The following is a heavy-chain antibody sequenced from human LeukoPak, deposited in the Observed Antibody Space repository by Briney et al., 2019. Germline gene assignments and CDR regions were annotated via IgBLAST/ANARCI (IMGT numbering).Heavy chain of an antibody. CDR2: IFHTGST. CDR3: ARASTVTTLDY. Sequence: ETLSLTCTVSGGSISSGSYYWSWIRQPAGKGLEWIGSIFHTGSTYYNPSLESRVTVSVDTSKNRFSLKLTSVTAADTAVYFCARASTVTTLDYWGQGTLVSVSS. D-gene: IGHD4-11*01. CDR1: GGSISSGSYY. V-gene: IGHV4-39*07. J-gene: IGHJ4*02.